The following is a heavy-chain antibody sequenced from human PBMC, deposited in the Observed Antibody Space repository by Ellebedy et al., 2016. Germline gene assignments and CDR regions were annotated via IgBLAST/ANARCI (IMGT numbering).Heavy chain of an antibody. CDR1: GGTFSSYA. J-gene: IGHJ4*02. Sequence: SVKVSCXASGGTFSSYAISWVRQAPGQGLEWMGGIIPIFGTANYAQKFQGRVTITADESTSTAYMELSSLRSEDTAVYYCAIPGEGVNGYDYWGQGTLVTVSS. CDR3: AIPGEGVNGYDY. CDR2: IIPIFGTA. V-gene: IGHV1-69*13. D-gene: IGHD5-24*01.